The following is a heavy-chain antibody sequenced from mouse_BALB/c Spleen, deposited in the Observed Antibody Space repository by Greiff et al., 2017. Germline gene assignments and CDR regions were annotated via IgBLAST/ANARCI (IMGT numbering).Heavy chain of an antibody. CDR1: GFNIKDTY. CDR3: ARGWYYAMDY. Sequence: EVQLHQSGAELVKPGASVKLSCTASGFNIKDTYMHWVKQRPEQGLEWIGRIDPANGNTKYDPKFQGKATITADTSSNTAYLQLSSLTSEDTAVYYCARGWYYAMDYWGQGTSVTVSS. CDR2: IDPANGNT. J-gene: IGHJ4*01. V-gene: IGHV14-3*02. D-gene: IGHD1-1*02.